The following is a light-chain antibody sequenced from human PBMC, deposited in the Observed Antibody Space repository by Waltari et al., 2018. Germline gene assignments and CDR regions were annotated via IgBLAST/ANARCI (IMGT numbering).Light chain of an antibody. Sequence: DIQMTQSPSTLSASMGDRVTITCRASQGIGRWLAWYQQKPGKSPKLLIYKASSLQTGVPPRFSGSGSGTEFTLTISSLQPDDVATYYCHQYNSYHTFGQGTKLEIK. CDR1: QGIGRW. J-gene: IGKJ2*01. V-gene: IGKV1-5*03. CDR3: HQYNSYHT. CDR2: KAS.